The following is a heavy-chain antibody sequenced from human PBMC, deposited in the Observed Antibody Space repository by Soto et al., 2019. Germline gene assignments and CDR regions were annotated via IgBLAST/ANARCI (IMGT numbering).Heavy chain of an antibody. CDR1: GFTFDDYA. J-gene: IGHJ4*02. CDR3: VKVLGLEPPKFDQ. Sequence: VQLVESGGGLVQPGRSLRLSCAASGFTFDDYAMHWVRQAPEKGLEWISGINFNGRSIGYADSVKGRFTISSDNAKNSLYLEMNSLRAEDTAFYYCVKVLGLEPPKFDQCGQGTLVTVSS. V-gene: IGHV3-9*01. CDR2: INFNGRSI. D-gene: IGHD1-1*01.